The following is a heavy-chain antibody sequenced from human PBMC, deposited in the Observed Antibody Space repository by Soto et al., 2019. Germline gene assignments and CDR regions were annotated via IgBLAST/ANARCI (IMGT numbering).Heavy chain of an antibody. CDR1: GFTFNSYA. Sequence: GGSLRLSCVASGFTFNSYAMSWVRQAPGQGLEWVSAISGSGGSTYSADSVKGRFTICRDNSKNTLYLQMNSLRAEDTAVYYCAIPPIPPPYSGYDPVPPGGQEPRVTVSS. D-gene: IGHD5-12*01. CDR3: AIPPIPPPYSGYDPVPP. V-gene: IGHV3-23*01. J-gene: IGHJ4*02. CDR2: ISGSGGST.